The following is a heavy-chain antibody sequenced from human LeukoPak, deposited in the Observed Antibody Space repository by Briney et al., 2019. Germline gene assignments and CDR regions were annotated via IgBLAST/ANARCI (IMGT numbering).Heavy chain of an antibody. D-gene: IGHD5-18*01. CDR1: GYSFTNYW. CDR3: ARLQKGAMGDELDY. J-gene: IGHJ4*02. Sequence: KVSCKGSGYSFTNYWIGWVRQMPGKGLEWMGIIYPGDSDTRYSPSFQGQVTISADKSISTAYLQWNSLKASDTAMYYCARLQKGAMGDELDYWGQGTLVTVSS. CDR2: IYPGDSDT. V-gene: IGHV5-51*01.